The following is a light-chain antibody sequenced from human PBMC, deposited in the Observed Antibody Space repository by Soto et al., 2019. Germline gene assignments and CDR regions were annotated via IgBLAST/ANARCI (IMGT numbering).Light chain of an antibody. CDR1: QTIDSY. Sequence: DVLMTQSPSSLSASVGERVTITCRASQTIDSYLSWYQQKPGKAPNLLIFGASSLHSGVPSRFTGSGSATDFTLTISSLQPEDFATYYCLHTYITPRTFGQGTKVEI. CDR3: LHTYITPRT. CDR2: GAS. V-gene: IGKV1-39*01. J-gene: IGKJ1*01.